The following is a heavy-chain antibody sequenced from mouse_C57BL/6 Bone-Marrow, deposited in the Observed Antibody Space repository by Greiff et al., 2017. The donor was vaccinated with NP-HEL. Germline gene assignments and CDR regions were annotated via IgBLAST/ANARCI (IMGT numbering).Heavy chain of an antibody. CDR1: GYSFTSYY. CDR2: IYPGSGNT. Sequence: QVQLQQSGPELVKPGASVKISCKASGYSFTSYYIHWVKQRPGQGLEWIGWIYPGSGNTKYNEKFKGKATLTADTSSSTAYMQLSSLTSEDSAVYYCARTDYSNLNYYAMDYWGQGTSVTVSS. J-gene: IGHJ4*01. D-gene: IGHD2-5*01. CDR3: ARTDYSNLNYYAMDY. V-gene: IGHV1-66*01.